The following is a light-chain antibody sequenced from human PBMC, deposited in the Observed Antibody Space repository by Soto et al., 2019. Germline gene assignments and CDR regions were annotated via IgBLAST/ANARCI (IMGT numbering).Light chain of an antibody. J-gene: IGKJ2*01. CDR2: GGS. V-gene: IGKV3-20*01. Sequence: EIVLTQSPGTLSLSPGEGATLSCRANQSVNSYYLAWYQQKPGQAPRLLIYGGSTRATGIPDRFSGSVSGTDFIFTISRLEPEDFAVYFCQQYLSSPPTFGQGTKLEIK. CDR1: QSVNSYY. CDR3: QQYLSSPPT.